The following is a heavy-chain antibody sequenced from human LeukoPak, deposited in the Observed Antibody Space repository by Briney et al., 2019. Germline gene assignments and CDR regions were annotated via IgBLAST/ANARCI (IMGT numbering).Heavy chain of an antibody. J-gene: IGHJ6*02. D-gene: IGHD3-16*01. V-gene: IGHV3-23*01. Sequence: GGSLRLSCAASRFTFSSYAMSWVRQAPGKGLEWVSAISGSGGSTYYADSVKGRFTISRDNSKNTLYLQMSNLRAEDTAVYFRARGGGLDVWGQGATVTVSS. CDR3: ARGGGLDV. CDR1: RFTFSSYA. CDR2: ISGSGGST.